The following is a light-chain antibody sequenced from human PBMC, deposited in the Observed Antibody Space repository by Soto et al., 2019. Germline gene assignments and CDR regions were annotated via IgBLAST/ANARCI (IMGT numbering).Light chain of an antibody. V-gene: IGKV1-12*01. CDR2: AAC. Sequence: DLQMTQSPSSVSASVGDRVTITCRASQGISSWLAWYQQKPGKAPRLLTYAACSLQSGLPSRFTGSGSGTDFTLPISSLQPEDFATYYCQHANSFLLTFGGGTKVEVQ. CDR3: QHANSFLLT. CDR1: QGISSW. J-gene: IGKJ4*01.